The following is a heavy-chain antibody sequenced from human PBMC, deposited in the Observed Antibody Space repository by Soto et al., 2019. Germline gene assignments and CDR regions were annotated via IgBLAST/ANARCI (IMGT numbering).Heavy chain of an antibody. CDR3: ARDRERYDYGSGSYASDY. D-gene: IGHD3-10*01. Sequence: QVQLVESGGGVVQPGRSLRLSCAASGFTFRHYGMHWVRQAPVKGLEWVAVIWYDGTNKYYVDSVKGRFTISRDNSKNTLYLQMSSLRAEDTAVYYCARDRERYDYGSGSYASDYWGQGTLVTVSS. V-gene: IGHV3-33*01. J-gene: IGHJ4*02. CDR2: IWYDGTNK. CDR1: GFTFRHYG.